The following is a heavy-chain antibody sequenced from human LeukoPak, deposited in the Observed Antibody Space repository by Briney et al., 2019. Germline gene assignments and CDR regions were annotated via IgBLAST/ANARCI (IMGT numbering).Heavy chain of an antibody. CDR2: IYPGDSDT. Sequence: GESLKISCQGSGYSFTSYWIGCVRQMPGKRLEWMGIIYPGDSDTRYSPSFQGQVTISADKSISTAYLQWSSLKASDTAMYYCARLTTVTTNFDYWGQGTLVTVSS. J-gene: IGHJ4*02. V-gene: IGHV5-51*01. D-gene: IGHD4-11*01. CDR3: ARLTTVTTNFDY. CDR1: GYSFTSYW.